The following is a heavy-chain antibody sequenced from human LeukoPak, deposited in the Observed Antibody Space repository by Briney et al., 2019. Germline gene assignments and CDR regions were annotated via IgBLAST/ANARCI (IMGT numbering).Heavy chain of an antibody. CDR1: GGSFSGYY. Sequence: SETLSLTCAVYGGSFSGYYWSWIRQPPGKGLEWIGEINHSGSTNYNPSLKSRGTISVDTSKNQFSLKLSSVTAADTAVYYCASLTYYYDSSGYFWGQGTLVTVSS. CDR2: INHSGST. J-gene: IGHJ4*02. D-gene: IGHD3-22*01. CDR3: ASLTYYYDSSGYF. V-gene: IGHV4-34*01.